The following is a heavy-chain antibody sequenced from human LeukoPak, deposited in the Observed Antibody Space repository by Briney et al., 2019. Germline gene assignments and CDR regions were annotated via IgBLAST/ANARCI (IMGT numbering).Heavy chain of an antibody. CDR3: ARQNFALNWFDP. D-gene: IGHD1-7*01. J-gene: IGHJ5*02. V-gene: IGHV4-39*01. Sequence: SETLSLTCIVSGGSIGSSYYYWGWIRQPPGKGLEWIGTIYYSGSTYYNPSLKSRVTISMDTSKNQFSLKLSSVTAADTAVFYCARQNFALNWFDPWGQGTLVTVSS. CDR2: IYYSGST. CDR1: GGSIGSSYYY.